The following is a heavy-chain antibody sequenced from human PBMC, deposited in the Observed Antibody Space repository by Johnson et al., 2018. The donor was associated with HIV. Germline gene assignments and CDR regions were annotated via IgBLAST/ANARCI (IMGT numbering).Heavy chain of an antibody. J-gene: IGHJ3*02. V-gene: IGHV3-30*04. CDR1: GFTFSSYA. CDR3: ARAWGELDDAFDI. CDR2: ISYDGSNN. Sequence: QVQLVESGGGVVQPGRSLRLSCAASGFTFSSYAIHWVRQAPGKGLQWVAIISYDGSNNYYADSVKGRFTISRDNSKNTLYLQMNSLRAEDTAVYYCARAWGELDDAFDIWGQGTMVTVSS. D-gene: IGHD1-26*01.